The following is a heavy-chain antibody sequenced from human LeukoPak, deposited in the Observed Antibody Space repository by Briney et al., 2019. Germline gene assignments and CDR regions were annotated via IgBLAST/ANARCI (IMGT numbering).Heavy chain of an antibody. Sequence: SSETLSLTCAVYGGSFSGYYWSGIRQPLGKGLEWIGEINHSGSTNYNPSLKSRVTISVDTSKNQFSLKLSSVTAADTAVYYCARVRYDSSGYLFDYWGQGTLVTVSS. CDR2: INHSGST. CDR1: GGSFSGYY. CDR3: ARVRYDSSGYLFDY. V-gene: IGHV4-34*01. D-gene: IGHD3-22*01. J-gene: IGHJ4*02.